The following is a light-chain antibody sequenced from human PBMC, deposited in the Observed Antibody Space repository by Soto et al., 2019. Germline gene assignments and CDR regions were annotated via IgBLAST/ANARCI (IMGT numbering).Light chain of an antibody. J-gene: IGKJ1*01. CDR1: QSLSDSY. CDR2: GAS. V-gene: IGKV3-20*01. Sequence: EIVLTQSPGTLSLSPGERATLSCRASQSLSDSYLAWYQQKPGQAPRLLLYGASSRATGIPDRFSGSESGTDFTLTISRLEPEDFAVYYCQQYGISPQTFGQGTKVEIK. CDR3: QQYGISPQT.